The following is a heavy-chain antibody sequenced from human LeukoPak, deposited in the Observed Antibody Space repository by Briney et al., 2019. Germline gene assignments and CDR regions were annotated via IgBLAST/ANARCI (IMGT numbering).Heavy chain of an antibody. CDR1: GFTFSSYA. J-gene: IGHJ4*02. V-gene: IGHV4-34*08. Sequence: GSLRLSCAASGFTFSSYAMSWVRQPPGKGLEWIGEINHSGSTNYNPSLKSRVTISVDTSKNQFSLKLSSVTAADTAVYYCAVKYYDSSGYCGLFDYWGQGTLVTVSS. CDR2: INHSGST. D-gene: IGHD3-22*01. CDR3: AVKYYDSSGYCGLFDY.